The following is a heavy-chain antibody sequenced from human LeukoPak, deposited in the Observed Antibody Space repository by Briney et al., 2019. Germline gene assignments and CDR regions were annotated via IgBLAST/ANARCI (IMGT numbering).Heavy chain of an antibody. V-gene: IGHV4-4*02. Sequence: PSETLSLTCAVSGGSISSSNWWSWVRQPPGKGLEWIGEIYHSGSTNYNPSLKSRVTISVDTSKNQFSLKLSSVTAADTAVYYCARGTGDYPYYYYYYGMDVWGQGTTVTVSS. J-gene: IGHJ6*02. CDR3: ARGTGDYPYYYYYYGMDV. D-gene: IGHD4-17*01. CDR2: IYHSGST. CDR1: GGSISSSNW.